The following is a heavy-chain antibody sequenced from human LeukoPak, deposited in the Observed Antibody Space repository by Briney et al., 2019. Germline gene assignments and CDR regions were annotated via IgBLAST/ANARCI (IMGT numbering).Heavy chain of an antibody. CDR1: GGSISSYY. CDR2: IYYSGST. D-gene: IGHD4-23*01. Sequence: SETLSLTCTVSGGSISSYYWSWIRQSPGKGLEYIGDIYYSGSTNYNPSLKSRLTISLDTSKNQFSLKLTSVTAADTAVYYCARTVKTRGDAFDIWGQGTMVTVSS. V-gene: IGHV4-59*01. J-gene: IGHJ3*02. CDR3: ARTVKTRGDAFDI.